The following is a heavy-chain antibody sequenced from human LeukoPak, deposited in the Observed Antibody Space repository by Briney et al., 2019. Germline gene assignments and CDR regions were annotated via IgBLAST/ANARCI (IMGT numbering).Heavy chain of an antibody. CDR2: IIPIFGTA. J-gene: IGHJ4*02. Sequence: SVKVSCKASGYTFTSYGISWVRQAPGQGLEWMGGIIPIFGTANYAQKFQGRVTITTDESTSTAYMELSSLRSEDTAVYYCARNTRYGDYFDYWGQGTLVTVS. V-gene: IGHV1-69*05. D-gene: IGHD4-17*01. CDR3: ARNTRYGDYFDY. CDR1: GYTFTSYG.